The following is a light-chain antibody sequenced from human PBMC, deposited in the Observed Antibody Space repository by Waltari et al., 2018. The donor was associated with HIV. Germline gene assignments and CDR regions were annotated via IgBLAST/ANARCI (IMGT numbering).Light chain of an antibody. J-gene: IGLJ2*01. V-gene: IGLV2-14*01. Sequence: QSAMTQPASVSGSPGQSITISCTGTSSDVDGYNYVSWYQQHPGKAPKLMIYEVSNRPSGVANRFSGSKSGNTASLTSSGLQAEDYADYYGSSYTSSSTLVVFGGGTKLTVL. CDR3: SSYTSSSTLVV. CDR1: SSDVDGYNY. CDR2: EVS.